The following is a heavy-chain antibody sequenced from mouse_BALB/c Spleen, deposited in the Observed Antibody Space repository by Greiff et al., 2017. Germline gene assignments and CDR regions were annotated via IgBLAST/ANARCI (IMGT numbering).Heavy chain of an antibody. V-gene: IGHV5-12-2*01. Sequence: EVKLVESGGGLVQPGGSLKLSCAASGFTFSSYTMSWVRQTPEKRLEWVAYISNGGGSTYYPDTVKGRFTISRDNAKNTLYLQMSSLKSEDTAMYYCARGGNYEGYLDYWGQGTTLTVSS. D-gene: IGHD2-1*01. CDR1: GFTFSSYT. CDR3: ARGGNYEGYLDY. J-gene: IGHJ2*01. CDR2: ISNGGGST.